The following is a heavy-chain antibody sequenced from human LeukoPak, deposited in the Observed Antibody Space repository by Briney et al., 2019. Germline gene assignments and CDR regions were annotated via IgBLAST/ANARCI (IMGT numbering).Heavy chain of an antibody. CDR3: ATAYYYDSSGYYYRGFDY. CDR2: FDPEDGET. D-gene: IGHD3-22*01. J-gene: IGHJ4*02. Sequence: ASAKVSCKVSGYTLTELSMHWVRQAPGKGLEWMGGFDPEDGETIYAQKFQGRVTMTEDTSTDTAYMELSSLRSEDTAVYYCATAYYYDSSGYYYRGFDYWGQGTLVTVSS. CDR1: GYTLTELS. V-gene: IGHV1-24*01.